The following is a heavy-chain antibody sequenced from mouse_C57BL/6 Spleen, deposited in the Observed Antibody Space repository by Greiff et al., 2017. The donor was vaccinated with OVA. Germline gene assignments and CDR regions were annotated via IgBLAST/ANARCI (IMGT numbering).Heavy chain of an antibody. Sequence: DVKLVESGGGLVKPGGSLKLSCAASGFTFSSYTMSWVRQTPEKRLEWVATISGGGGNTYYPDSVKGRFTISRDNAKNTLYLQMSSLRSEDTALYYCARAYYGSLDYWGQGTTLTVSS. J-gene: IGHJ2*01. CDR1: GFTFSSYT. CDR3: ARAYYGSLDY. D-gene: IGHD1-1*01. V-gene: IGHV5-9*01. CDR2: ISGGGGNT.